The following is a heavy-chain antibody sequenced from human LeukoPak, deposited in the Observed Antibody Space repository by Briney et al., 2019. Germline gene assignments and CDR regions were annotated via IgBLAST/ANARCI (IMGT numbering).Heavy chain of an antibody. CDR2: VYDIGST. CDR3: ARGSRSSWYGPYYFDY. Sequence: PSETLSLTCTVSGGSIGSHYWTWIRQTPGKGLEWIGYVYDIGSTKYNPSLKSRVTISVDTSKNQFSLRLSSVTAADTAVYYCARGSRSSWYGPYYFDYWGQGTLVTVSS. CDR1: GGSIGSHY. D-gene: IGHD6-13*01. V-gene: IGHV4-59*11. J-gene: IGHJ4*02.